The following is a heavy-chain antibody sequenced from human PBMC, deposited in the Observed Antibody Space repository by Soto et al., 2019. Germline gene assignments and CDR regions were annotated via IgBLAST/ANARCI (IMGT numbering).Heavy chain of an antibody. CDR1: GGSISSGGYY. CDR3: ARVRGGGPFSD. V-gene: IGHV4-31*03. CDR2: IYYSAST. J-gene: IGHJ4*02. D-gene: IGHD1-26*01. Sequence: KASETLSLTCTVSGGSISSGGYYWSWIRQHPGKGLEWIGYIYYSASTYYNPPLKSRATISVDTSKNQFSLKLSSVAAADTAVYYCARVRGGGPFSDLGQGTLVAFCS.